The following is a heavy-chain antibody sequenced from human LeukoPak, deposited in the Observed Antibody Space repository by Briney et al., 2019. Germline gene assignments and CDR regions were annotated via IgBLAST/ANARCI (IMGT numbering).Heavy chain of an antibody. D-gene: IGHD2-21*01. CDR1: GGSISSSSYY. J-gene: IGHJ4*02. CDR3: ARLQSSGLVWSVY. Sequence: SETLSLTCTVSGGSISSSSYYWGWIRQPPGKGLEWIGSIYYSGSTYYNSSLKSRVTISVDTSKNQFSLKLSSVTAADTAVYYCARLQSSGLVWSVYWGQGTLVTVSS. V-gene: IGHV4-39*01. CDR2: IYYSGST.